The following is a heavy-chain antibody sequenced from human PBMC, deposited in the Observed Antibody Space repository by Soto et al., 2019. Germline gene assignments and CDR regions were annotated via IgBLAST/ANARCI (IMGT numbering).Heavy chain of an antibody. J-gene: IGHJ6*02. CDR1: GVAFANTW. Sequence: PGGSLRLSCAASGVAFANTWMHWVRQAPGKGLLWVSHINSDGTVTTYADSVKGRFTISRDNARNTVHLQMNSLRAEDTAVYYCPTDRHYALDVWGQGATVTVSS. CDR3: PTDRHYALDV. V-gene: IGHV3-74*01. CDR2: INSDGTVT.